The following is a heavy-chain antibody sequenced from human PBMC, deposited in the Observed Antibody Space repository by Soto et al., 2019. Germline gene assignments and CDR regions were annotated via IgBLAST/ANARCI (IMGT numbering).Heavy chain of an antibody. V-gene: IGHV3-53*01. J-gene: IGHJ4*02. CDR2: IFSGGST. CDR3: ARVPDTGGRDYLDY. CDR1: GFTVSHNY. D-gene: IGHD3-10*01. Sequence: EVQLVESGGGLIQPGGSLRLSCAASGFTVSHNYMTWVRQAPGKWLEWVSVIFSGGSTYYGDSVKGRFTISRDISKNMVYRQMNSLRAEDTAVYYCARVPDTGGRDYLDYGGKGTLVTVS.